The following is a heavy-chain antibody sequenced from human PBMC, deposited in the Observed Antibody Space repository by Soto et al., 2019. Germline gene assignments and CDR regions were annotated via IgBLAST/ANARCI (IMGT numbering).Heavy chain of an antibody. J-gene: IGHJ5*02. CDR1: GWSFSGYY. V-gene: IGHV4-34*01. CDR2: INHSGST. D-gene: IGHD2-2*01. Sequence: SSETLSLTCAVYGWSFSGYYWSWIRQPPGKGLEWIGEINHSGSTNYNPSLKSRVTISVDTFKNQFSLKLSSVTAADTAVYYCARAMPEKYVSFDPWGQGTLVTVSS. CDR3: ARAMPEKYVSFDP.